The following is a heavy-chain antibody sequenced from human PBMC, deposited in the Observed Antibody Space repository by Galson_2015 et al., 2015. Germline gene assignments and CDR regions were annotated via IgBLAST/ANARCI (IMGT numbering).Heavy chain of an antibody. D-gene: IGHD2-21*01. CDR1: GGSVSSGGFY. CDR2: MDYNGGT. V-gene: IGHV4-61*08. Sequence: ETLSLTCTVSGGSVSSGGFYWTWIRPPPGQGLEWIGCMDYNGGTYYNPSLKSRVSISVDTTKNKFSLRLPSVTTADTAVYFCARGNDWYANFNWGQGTLVTVSS. CDR3: ARGNDWYANFN. J-gene: IGHJ4*02.